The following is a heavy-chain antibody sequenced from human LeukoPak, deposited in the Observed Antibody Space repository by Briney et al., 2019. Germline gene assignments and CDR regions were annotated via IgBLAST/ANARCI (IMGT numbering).Heavy chain of an antibody. V-gene: IGHV3-23*01. CDR2: ISGSGGST. J-gene: IGHJ4*02. Sequence: GGFLRLSCAASGFTFSSYAMSWVRQAPGKGLEWVSAISGSGGSTYYADSVKGRFTISRDNSKNTQYLQMNGLRAEDTAVYYCAHRMTTVTTARWYYFDYWGQGTLVTVSS. CDR1: GFTFSSYA. D-gene: IGHD4-17*01. CDR3: AHRMTTVTTARWYYFDY.